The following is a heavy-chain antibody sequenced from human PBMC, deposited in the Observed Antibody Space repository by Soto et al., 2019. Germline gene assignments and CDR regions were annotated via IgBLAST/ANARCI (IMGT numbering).Heavy chain of an antibody. Sequence: ASVKVSCKASGYTFTTYVISWVRQAPGQGLEWMGWISAGNGNTKYSQKFQGRVTITRDTSASTAYMELSSLRSEDTAVYYCARAVAVAADFDYWGQGTLVTVSS. CDR2: ISAGNGNT. CDR1: GYTFTTYV. V-gene: IGHV1-18*01. J-gene: IGHJ4*02. CDR3: ARAVAVAADFDY. D-gene: IGHD6-19*01.